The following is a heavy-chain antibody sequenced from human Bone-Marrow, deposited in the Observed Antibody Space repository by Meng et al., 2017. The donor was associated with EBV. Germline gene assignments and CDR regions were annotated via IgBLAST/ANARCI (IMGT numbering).Heavy chain of an antibody. CDR2: LIPLSDAP. J-gene: IGHJ4*02. CDR1: GGTFRSDG. D-gene: IGHD3-10*01. V-gene: IGHV1-69*01. CDR3: ASESGRGFTPDY. Sequence: QVRVVQAGAEVKKPGSSVKVSCKTSGGTFRSDGISWVRQAPGQGLEWMGGLIPLSDAPRYAQKFQGRVTITADESTSTHYLDLSGLRAEDTAVYYCASESGRGFTPDYWGQGTLVTVSS.